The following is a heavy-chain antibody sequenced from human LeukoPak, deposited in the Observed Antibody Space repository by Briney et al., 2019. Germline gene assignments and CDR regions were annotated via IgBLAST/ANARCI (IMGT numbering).Heavy chain of an antibody. CDR2: IIPIFGTA. CDR3: AREVRVRTYYDFWSGYYGLDY. D-gene: IGHD3-3*01. V-gene: IGHV1-69*13. CDR1: GGTFSSYA. J-gene: IGHJ4*02. Sequence: SVKVSCKASGGTFSSYAIGWVRQAPGQGLEWMGGIIPIFGTANYAQKFQGRVTITADESTSTAYMELSSLRSEDTAVYYCAREVRVRTYYDFWSGYYGLDYWGQGTLVTVSS.